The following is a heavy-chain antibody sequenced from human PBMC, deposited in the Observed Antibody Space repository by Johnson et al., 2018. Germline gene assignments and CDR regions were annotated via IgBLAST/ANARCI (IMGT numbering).Heavy chain of an antibody. D-gene: IGHD1-26*01. CDR2: IWSDGGNI. J-gene: IGHJ4*02. V-gene: IGHV3-33*01. CDR3: ARGLVGSTTSFDS. CDR1: GFSFSSYV. Sequence: QLVQSGGGVVQPGRSLRLSCAASGFSFSSYVMHWVRQAPGEGLEWVANIWSDGGNINYGDAVKGRFTISRDNSKNTLYLEMNSLRSDDTAVYYLARGLVGSTTSFDSWGQGTVVTVSS.